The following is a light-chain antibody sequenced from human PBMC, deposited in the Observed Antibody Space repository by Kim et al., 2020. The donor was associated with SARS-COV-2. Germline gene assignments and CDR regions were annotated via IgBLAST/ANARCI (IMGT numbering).Light chain of an antibody. CDR1: QGISTY. Sequence: DIQLTHSPPFLSASVGDRVTITCRASQGISTYLAWYQQIPGKAPKLLIYRASTLQSGVPSRFSGSGSGTEFTLTISNLQPEDFAIHYCQQLNSYPWTFGQGTKVDIK. V-gene: IGKV1-9*01. CDR3: QQLNSYPWT. CDR2: RAS. J-gene: IGKJ1*01.